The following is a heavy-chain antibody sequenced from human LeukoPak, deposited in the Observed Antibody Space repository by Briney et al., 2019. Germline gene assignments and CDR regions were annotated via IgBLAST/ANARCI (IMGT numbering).Heavy chain of an antibody. D-gene: IGHD2-2*01. Sequence: GASVKVCCKPSGYTFTTYGISWVRQAPGQGLEWMGWIGVYSGKTKYAQNFQGRVTMTTDTSTSTAYMELRNLRFDDTAVYFCAREEFCTTSSCYHNWFDPWGQGTLVTVSS. J-gene: IGHJ5*02. CDR3: AREEFCTTSSCYHNWFDP. CDR1: GYTFTTYG. V-gene: IGHV1-18*01. CDR2: IGVYSGKT.